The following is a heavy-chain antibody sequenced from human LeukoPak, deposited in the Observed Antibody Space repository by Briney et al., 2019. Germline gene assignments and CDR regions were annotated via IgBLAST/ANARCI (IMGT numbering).Heavy chain of an antibody. CDR1: GGSISTSNW. CDR3: ARDRYYGSGSYYNWFDP. CDR2: ISYTGST. J-gene: IGHJ5*02. D-gene: IGHD3-10*01. Sequence: SETLSLTCAVSGGSISTSNWWSWIRQPPGKGLEWIGYISYTGSTNYNPSLKSRVTMSVDTSKNQFSLRLSSVTPADTAVYYCARDRYYGSGSYYNWFDPWGQGTLVTVSS. V-gene: IGHV4-59*01.